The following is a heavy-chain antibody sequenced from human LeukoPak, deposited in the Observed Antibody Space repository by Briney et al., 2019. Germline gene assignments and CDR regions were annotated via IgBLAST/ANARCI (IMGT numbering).Heavy chain of an antibody. CDR1: GGSISSYY. CDR2: INHSGST. V-gene: IGHV4-34*01. J-gene: IGHJ4*02. D-gene: IGHD5-24*01. CDR3: ARGSRALRATINQNGGPLDY. Sequence: SETLSLTCTVSGGSISSYYWSWIRQPPGKGLEWIREINHSGSTNYNPSLKSRVTISVDTSKNQFSLKLSSVTAADTAVYYCARGSRALRATINQNGGPLDYWGQGTLVTVSS.